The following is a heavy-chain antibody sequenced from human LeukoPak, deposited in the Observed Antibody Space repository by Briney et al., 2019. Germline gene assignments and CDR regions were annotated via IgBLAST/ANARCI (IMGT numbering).Heavy chain of an antibody. V-gene: IGHV1-8*01. CDR1: GYTFTSYD. J-gene: IGHJ6*03. Sequence: ASVKVSCKASGYTFTSYDINWVRQATGQGLEWMGWMNPNSGNTGYAQKFQGRVTMTRNTSISTAYMELSSLRSEDTAVYYCARSLPAAYYYYYYMDVWGKGTTVTVSS. D-gene: IGHD2-2*01. CDR3: ARSLPAAYYYYYYMDV. CDR2: MNPNSGNT.